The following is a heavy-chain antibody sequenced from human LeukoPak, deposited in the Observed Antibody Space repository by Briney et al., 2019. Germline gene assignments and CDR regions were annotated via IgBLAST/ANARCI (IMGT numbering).Heavy chain of an antibody. D-gene: IGHD6-19*01. CDR2: ISSTGNDK. CDR3: AREAVGGRYFDY. V-gene: IGHV3-11*01. CDR1: GFIFGDYY. J-gene: IGHJ4*02. Sequence: PGGSLRPSCAASGFIFGDYYVGWVRQAPGKGLEWISYISSTGNDKKYADSVKGRFTISRDHAKKSVHLEMNSLRDEDAAIYYCAREAVGGRYFDYWGQGTLVAVSS.